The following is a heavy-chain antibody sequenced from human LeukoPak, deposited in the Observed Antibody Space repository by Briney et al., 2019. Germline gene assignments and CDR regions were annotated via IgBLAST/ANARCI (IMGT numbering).Heavy chain of an antibody. J-gene: IGHJ4*02. CDR1: GYSFTSYW. Sequence: GESLQISCMGSGYSFTSYWIGWVRQMPGKGLEWMGIIYPGDSDTTYGPSFQGQVTISADKSISTAYLQWSSLKASDTAMYYCARVAGYYDGSGYLYYFDHWGQGALVTVSS. V-gene: IGHV5-51*01. D-gene: IGHD3-22*01. CDR3: ARVAGYYDGSGYLYYFDH. CDR2: IYPGDSDT.